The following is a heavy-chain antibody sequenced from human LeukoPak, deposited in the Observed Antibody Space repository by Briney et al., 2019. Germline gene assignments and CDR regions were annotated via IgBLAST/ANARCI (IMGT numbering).Heavy chain of an antibody. CDR2: IWHDGSHK. CDR3: AGEIFGSGSYPDF. J-gene: IGHJ4*02. V-gene: IGHV3-33*01. CDR1: GFAFNTYA. Sequence: GRSLRPSCAASGFAFNTYAMHWVRQAPGQGLEWVALIWHDGSHKFYSNSVRGQFTISRDNSKNTVSLQMNNLRPEDTAVYYCAGEIFGSGSYPDFWGQGTLVTVSS. D-gene: IGHD3-10*01.